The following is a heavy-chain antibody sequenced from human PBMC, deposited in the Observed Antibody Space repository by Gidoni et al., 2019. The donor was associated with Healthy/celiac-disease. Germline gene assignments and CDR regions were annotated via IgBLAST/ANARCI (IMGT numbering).Heavy chain of an antibody. J-gene: IGHJ6*02. D-gene: IGHD2-2*01. CDR3: ARASRFTQDHYYYYGMDV. Sequence: QVQLVQSGAEVKKPGASVKVSCKASGYTFTSYAMHWVRQAPGQRLEWMGWINAGNGNTKYSQKFQGRVTITRDTSASTAYMELSSLRSEDTAVYYCARASRFTQDHYYYYGMDVWGQGTTVTVSS. V-gene: IGHV1-3*01. CDR1: GYTFTSYA. CDR2: INAGNGNT.